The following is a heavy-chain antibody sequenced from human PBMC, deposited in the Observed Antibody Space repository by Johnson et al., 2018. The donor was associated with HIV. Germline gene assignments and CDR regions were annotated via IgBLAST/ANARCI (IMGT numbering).Heavy chain of an antibody. CDR3: ARAPGGSPRAAFDI. V-gene: IGHV3-30*04. J-gene: IGHJ3*02. CDR2: ISYDGSNK. Sequence: QVQLVESGGGVVQPGRSLRLSCAASGFTFSNFAMHWVRQAPGKGLEWVVVISYDGSNKYYADSVKGRFTISRDNSKNTLYLQMNSLRAEDTALYYCARAPGGSPRAAFDIWGQGTMVTVSS. CDR1: GFTFSNFA. D-gene: IGHD2-15*01.